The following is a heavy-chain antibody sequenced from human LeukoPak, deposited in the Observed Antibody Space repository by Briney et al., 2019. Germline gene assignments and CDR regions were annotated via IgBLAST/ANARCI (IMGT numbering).Heavy chain of an antibody. V-gene: IGHV3-30-3*01. D-gene: IGHD2-2*01. CDR1: GFTFSSYA. CDR2: ISYDGSNK. J-gene: IGHJ4*02. CDR3: ARPILSGYQLPSY. Sequence: GGSLRLSCAASGFTFSSYAMHWVRQAPGKGLEWVAVISYDGSNKYYADSVKGRFTISRDNSKNTLFLQMNSLRAEDTAVYYCARPILSGYQLPSYWGQGTLVTVSS.